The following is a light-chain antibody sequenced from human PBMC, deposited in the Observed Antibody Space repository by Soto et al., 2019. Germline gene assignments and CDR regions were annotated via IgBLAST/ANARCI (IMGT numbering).Light chain of an antibody. Sequence: EIVLTQSPDTLSLSPGERATLSCRASQNFYSTNLAWYQQKPGQAPRLLIYGASNRASCIPDRFSGSWSGTDFSLTIRSLEPEGVAVYYCQQYGSPGTFGQGTKVDIK. J-gene: IGKJ1*01. CDR2: GAS. V-gene: IGKV3-20*01. CDR1: QNFYSTN. CDR3: QQYGSPGT.